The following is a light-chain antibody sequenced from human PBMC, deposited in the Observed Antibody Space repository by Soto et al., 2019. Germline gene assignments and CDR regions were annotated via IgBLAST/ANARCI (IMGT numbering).Light chain of an antibody. Sequence: QSALPQPPSASGAPGQSVTISCTGTSSDVGAYNYVSWYQQHAGKAPKLVIYEVTKRPSGVPDRFSGSKSANTASLTVSGLQAEDEGDYYCSSFASGNPWVFGGGTKLPVL. CDR2: EVT. J-gene: IGLJ3*02. CDR3: SSFASGNPWV. V-gene: IGLV2-8*01. CDR1: SSDVGAYNY.